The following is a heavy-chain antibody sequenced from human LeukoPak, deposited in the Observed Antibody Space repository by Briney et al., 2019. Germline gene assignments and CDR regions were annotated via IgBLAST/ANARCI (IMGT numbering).Heavy chain of an antibody. V-gene: IGHV3-33*01. J-gene: IGHJ4*02. D-gene: IGHD4-17*01. CDR2: IWYDGSNK. Sequence: PGGSLRLSCEASGFNSNYYGMHWVRQAPGKGLEWVALIWYDGSNKDYIDSVKGRFTISRDNSKNTLYLEMNSLRVEDTAVYYCARDGPLTVTVTPSRSFDSWGQGSLVAVSS. CDR3: ARDGPLTVTVTPSRSFDS. CDR1: GFNSNYYG.